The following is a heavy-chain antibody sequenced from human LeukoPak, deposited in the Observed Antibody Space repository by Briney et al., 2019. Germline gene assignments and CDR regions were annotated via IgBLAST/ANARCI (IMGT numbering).Heavy chain of an antibody. D-gene: IGHD3-10*01. J-gene: IGHJ4*02. CDR2: IIPLFGTT. Sequence: SLKVSCKASGGTFSRYAISWVRQAPGQGLEWMGGIIPLFGTTNYAQKFQGRVTITADESTSTAYMELSSLRSEDTAVYYCARIVGIASRGYFDYWGQGTLVTVSS. CDR3: ARIVGIASRGYFDY. CDR1: GGTFSRYA. V-gene: IGHV1-69*13.